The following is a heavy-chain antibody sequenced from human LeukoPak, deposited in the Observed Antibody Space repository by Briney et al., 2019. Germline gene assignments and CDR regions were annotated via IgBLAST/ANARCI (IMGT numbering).Heavy chain of an antibody. V-gene: IGHV3-23*01. J-gene: IGHJ4*02. CDR2: ISGSGGST. CDR1: GFTFSTYA. Sequence: GGSLRLSCAASGFTFSTYAMSWVRQAPGKGLEWVSVISGSGGSTYYADSVKGRFTISRDNSKNTLYLQMNSLRAEDTAVYYCAKRNLAGYFDYWGQGTLVTVSS. CDR3: AKRNLAGYFDY. D-gene: IGHD1-1*01.